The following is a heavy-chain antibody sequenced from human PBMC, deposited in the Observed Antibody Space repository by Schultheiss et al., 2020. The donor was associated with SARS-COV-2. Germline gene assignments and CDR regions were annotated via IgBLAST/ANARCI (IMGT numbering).Heavy chain of an antibody. J-gene: IGHJ6*02. CDR1: GYNFTDHN. CDR2: INPNSGGT. CDR3: AGPGYQLRKDPFSYYGMDV. V-gene: IGHV1-2*02. D-gene: IGHD2-2*01. Sequence: ASVKVSCKASGYNFTDHNIHWVRQAPGQGLEWMGWINPNSGGTNYAQKFQGRVTMTRDTSISTAYMELSRLRSDDTAVYYCAGPGYQLRKDPFSYYGMDVWGQGTTVTVSS.